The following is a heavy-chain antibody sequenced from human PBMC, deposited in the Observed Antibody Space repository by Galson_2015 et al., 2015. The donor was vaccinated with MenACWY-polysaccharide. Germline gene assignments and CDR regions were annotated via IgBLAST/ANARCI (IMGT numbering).Heavy chain of an antibody. J-gene: IGHJ4*02. CDR3: ARATYNGGWYPDYFDY. Sequence: SLRLSCAASGFTFSTYWMSWVRQAPGKGLEWVANIKPDGSDKYYVDSVKGRFAISRDNAKNSLYLQMNGLRAEDTAIFFCARATYNGGWYPDYFDYWSQGALVTVSS. CDR2: IKPDGSDK. D-gene: IGHD6-19*01. CDR1: GFTFSTYW. V-gene: IGHV3-7*01.